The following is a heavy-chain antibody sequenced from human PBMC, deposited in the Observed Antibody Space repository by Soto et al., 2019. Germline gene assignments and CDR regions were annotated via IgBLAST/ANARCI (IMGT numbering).Heavy chain of an antibody. V-gene: IGHV3-74*01. Sequence: EVQLVESGGGLGQPGGSLRLSCAASGFTFSTYYMHWVRQAPGKGLVWVSRINSDGSRTNYADSVKGRFTTFRDNAKNTIYLQLNSLTVEDTAVYSCATVATASYDWFDPWGQGTLVTVSS. CDR1: GFTFSTYY. CDR2: INSDGSRT. D-gene: IGHD1-26*01. CDR3: ATVATASYDWFDP. J-gene: IGHJ5*02.